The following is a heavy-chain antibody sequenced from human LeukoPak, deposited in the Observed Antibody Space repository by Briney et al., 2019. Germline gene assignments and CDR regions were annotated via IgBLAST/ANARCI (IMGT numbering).Heavy chain of an antibody. CDR3: ANKSTTTCCHFDY. J-gene: IGHJ4*02. Sequence: SQTLSLTCTVSGGSISSGGDHWNWIRQHPGKGLEWIGYISHSGVTNYNPSLKSRITISVDTSKNQFSLKLNSVTAADTAVYNCANKSTTTCCHFDYFCQEALVNVSS. CDR1: GGSISSGGDH. D-gene: IGHD2/OR15-2a*01. V-gene: IGHV4-31*03. CDR2: ISHSGVT.